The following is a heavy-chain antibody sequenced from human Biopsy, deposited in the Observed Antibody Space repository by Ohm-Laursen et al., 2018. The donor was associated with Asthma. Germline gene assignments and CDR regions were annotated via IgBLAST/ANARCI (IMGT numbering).Heavy chain of an antibody. CDR1: GYNFICFA. Sequence: SSVKVSCKASGYNFICFAIHWVRQAPGQRLEWMGWGNTGNVDTKYSQKFQGRVTITRDTSASTAYMDLRSLRSEDTATYYCARTYYDFLTGQVKDVFGVWGQGTMVTVSS. CDR3: ARTYYDFLTGQVKDVFGV. J-gene: IGHJ3*01. CDR2: GNTGNVDT. V-gene: IGHV1-3*04. D-gene: IGHD3-9*01.